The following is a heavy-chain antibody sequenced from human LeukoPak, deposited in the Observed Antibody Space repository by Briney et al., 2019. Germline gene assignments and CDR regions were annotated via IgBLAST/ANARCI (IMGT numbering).Heavy chain of an antibody. J-gene: IGHJ4*02. CDR2: MNPNSGNT. CDR1: GYTFTSYD. D-gene: IGHD3-10*01. CDR3: ARREYGSGSYHLVY. Sequence: ASMKVSCKASGYTFTSYDINWVRQATGQGLEWMGWMNPNSGNTGYAQKFQGRVTMTTNTSISTAYMELSSLRSEDTAVYYCARREYGSGSYHLVYWGQGTLVTVPS. V-gene: IGHV1-8*01.